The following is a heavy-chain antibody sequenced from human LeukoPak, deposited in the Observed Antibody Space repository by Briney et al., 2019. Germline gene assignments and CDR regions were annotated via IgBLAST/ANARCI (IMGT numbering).Heavy chain of an antibody. CDR1: GGSISSYY. CDR2: IYYSGST. Sequence: PSETLSLTCTVSGGSISSYYWSWIQQPPGKGLEWIGYIYYSGSTNYNPSLKSRVTISVDTSTNQFSLKLSSVTAADTAVYYCARRMRGTPCHAFDMWGQGTMVTVSS. CDR3: ARRMRGTPCHAFDM. J-gene: IGHJ3*02. D-gene: IGHD1-1*01. V-gene: IGHV4-59*08.